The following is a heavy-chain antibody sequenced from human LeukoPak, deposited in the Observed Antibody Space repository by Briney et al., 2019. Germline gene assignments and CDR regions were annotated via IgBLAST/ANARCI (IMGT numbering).Heavy chain of an antibody. J-gene: IGHJ6*02. Sequence: GGSLRLSCAASGFTFSSYWMSWVRQAPGKGLEWVANIKQEGSEKYYVDSVKGRFTISRDNAKNSLYLQMNSLRAEDTAVYYCAVPPLSGTGSSRPLAGVDVWGQGATVTVSS. CDR3: AVPPLSGTGSSRPLAGVDV. CDR1: GFTFSSYW. V-gene: IGHV3-7*01. D-gene: IGHD3-10*01. CDR2: IKQEGSEK.